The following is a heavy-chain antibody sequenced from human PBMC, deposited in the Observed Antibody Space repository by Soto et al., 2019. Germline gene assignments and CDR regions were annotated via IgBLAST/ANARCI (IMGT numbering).Heavy chain of an antibody. J-gene: IGHJ4*02. CDR2: ISYDGSNK. CDR1: VFTFSSYG. V-gene: IGHV3-30*18. D-gene: IGHD3-10*01. CDR3: AKDMAMVRGVNDY. Sequence: QVQLVESGGGVVQPGRSLRLSCAASVFTFSSYGMHWVRQAPGKGLEWVAVISYDGSNKYYADSVKGRFTISRDNSKNTLYLQMNSLRAEDTAVYYCAKDMAMVRGVNDYWGQGTLVTVSS.